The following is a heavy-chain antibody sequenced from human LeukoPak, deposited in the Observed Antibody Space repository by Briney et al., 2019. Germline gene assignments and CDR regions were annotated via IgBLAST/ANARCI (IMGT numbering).Heavy chain of an antibody. Sequence: GGSLRLSCAASGFTFGSYAMSWVRQAPGKGLEWVSGISTSGGSTSYADSVKGRFTISRDNPRNTLYMQMNSLRDEDTAVYYCAIMHRYYDGSGYWVQWGQGTLVTVSS. J-gene: IGHJ4*02. CDR2: ISTSGGST. V-gene: IGHV3-23*01. D-gene: IGHD3-22*01. CDR3: AIMHRYYDGSGYWVQ. CDR1: GFTFGSYA.